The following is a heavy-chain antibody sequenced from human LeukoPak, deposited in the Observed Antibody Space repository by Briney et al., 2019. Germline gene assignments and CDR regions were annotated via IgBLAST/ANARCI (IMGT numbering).Heavy chain of an antibody. CDR1: GYTFTGYY. D-gene: IGHD7-27*01. CDR2: IIPIFGTA. Sequence: ASVKVSCKASGYTFTGYYMHWVRQAPGQGLEWMGRIIPIFGTANYAQKFQGRVTITTDESTSTAYMELSSLRSEDTAVYYCARVGLLTGVIDYWGQGTLVTVSS. V-gene: IGHV1-69*05. J-gene: IGHJ4*02. CDR3: ARVGLLTGVIDY.